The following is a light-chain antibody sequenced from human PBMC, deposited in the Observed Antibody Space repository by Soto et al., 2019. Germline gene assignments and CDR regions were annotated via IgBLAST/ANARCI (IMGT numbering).Light chain of an antibody. V-gene: IGLV2-8*01. CDR2: EVS. J-gene: IGLJ1*01. CDR3: SSYTGSNNFEV. CDR1: SSDVGGYNY. Sequence: QSVLTQPPSASGSPGQSVTISCTGTSSDVGGYNYVSWYQQHPGKAPKLMIFEVSKRPSGIPDRFSGSKSGNTASLTVSGRQAEDEADYYCSSYTGSNNFEVFGTGTKLTVL.